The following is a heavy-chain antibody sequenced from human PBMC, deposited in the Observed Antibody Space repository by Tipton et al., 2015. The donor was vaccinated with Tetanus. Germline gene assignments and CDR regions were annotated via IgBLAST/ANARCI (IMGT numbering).Heavy chain of an antibody. CDR1: GGSISSGDYY. J-gene: IGHJ4*02. D-gene: IGHD3-22*01. CDR3: AREGYYDSSGEIDY. V-gene: IGHV4-30-4*01. Sequence: LSCTVSGGSISSGDYYWSWIRQPPGKGLEWIGYIYYSGSTYYNPSLKSRVTISVDTSKNQFSLKLSSVTAADTAVYYCAREGYYDSSGEIDYWGQGTLVTVSS. CDR2: IYYSGST.